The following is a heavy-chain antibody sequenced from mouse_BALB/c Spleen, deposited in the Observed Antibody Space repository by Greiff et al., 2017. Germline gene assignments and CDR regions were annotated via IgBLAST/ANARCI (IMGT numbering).Heavy chain of an antibody. CDR2: IWRGGST. Sequence: QVQLKESGPSLVQPSQSLSITCTVSGFSLTSYGVHWVRQSPGKGLEWLGVIWRGGSTDYNAAFMSRLSITKDNSKSQVFFKMNSLQADDTAIYYCAKSGYRSTTRYFDVWGAGTTVTVSS. CDR3: AKSGYRSTTRYFDV. CDR1: GFSLTSYG. J-gene: IGHJ1*01. V-gene: IGHV2-5-1*01. D-gene: IGHD2-14*01.